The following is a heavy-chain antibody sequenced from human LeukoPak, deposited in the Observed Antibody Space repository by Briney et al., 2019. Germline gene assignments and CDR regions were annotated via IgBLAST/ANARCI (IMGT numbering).Heavy chain of an antibody. D-gene: IGHD2-2*02. CDR1: GYSISSGYY. V-gene: IGHV4-38-2*02. CDR3: AREGGYCSSTSCYISGSPFDY. CDR2: IYHSGST. Sequence: SETLSLTCTVSGYSISSGYYWGWIRQPPGQGLEWIGSIYHSGSTYYNPSLKSRVTISVDTSKNQFSLKLSSVTAADTAVYYCAREGGYCSSTSCYISGSPFDYWGQGTLVTVSS. J-gene: IGHJ4*02.